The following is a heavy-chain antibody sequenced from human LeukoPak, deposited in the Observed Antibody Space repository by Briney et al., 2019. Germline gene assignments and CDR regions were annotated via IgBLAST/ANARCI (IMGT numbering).Heavy chain of an antibody. Sequence: SETLSLTCTVSGGSISSYYWSWIRQPPGKGLEWIGYIYSSGSTNYNPSLKSRITISADTSKNQFSLKLSSVTAADTAVYYCARFAYCGGHCWYYFDYWGQGSLVTVSS. D-gene: IGHD2-21*02. J-gene: IGHJ4*02. CDR1: GGSISSYY. CDR3: ARFAYCGGHCWYYFDY. V-gene: IGHV4-59*01. CDR2: IYSSGST.